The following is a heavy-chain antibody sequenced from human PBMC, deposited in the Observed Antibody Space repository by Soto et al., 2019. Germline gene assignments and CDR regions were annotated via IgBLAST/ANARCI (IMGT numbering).Heavy chain of an antibody. Sequence: GGSLRLSCAPSGFTFSDYAMHWVRQAPGQGLEWVAAISFDGSNTYYADSLTGRFTISRDPSKNTLYLDMNSLRPEDTAVYYCAKIRMVTAMFQMDVWGQGTTVTVSS. V-gene: IGHV3-30*18. J-gene: IGHJ6*02. CDR3: AKIRMVTAMFQMDV. D-gene: IGHD2-21*02. CDR1: GFTFSDYA. CDR2: ISFDGSNT.